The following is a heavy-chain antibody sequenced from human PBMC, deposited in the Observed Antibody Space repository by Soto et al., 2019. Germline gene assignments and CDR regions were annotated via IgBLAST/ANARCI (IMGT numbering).Heavy chain of an antibody. CDR3: PRSWPRIVVVKYPFDP. D-gene: IGHD3-22*01. J-gene: IGHJ5*02. CDR2: ISAYNGNT. Sequence: QVQLVQSGAEVKKPGASVKVSCKASGYTFTSYGISWVRQAPGQGLEWMGWISAYNGNTNYAQKLQGRVTMTTDTSTSTAYTELRSLRSDDTAVYYCPRSWPRIVVVKYPFDPCGQGTLVTVSS. V-gene: IGHV1-18*01. CDR1: GYTFTSYG.